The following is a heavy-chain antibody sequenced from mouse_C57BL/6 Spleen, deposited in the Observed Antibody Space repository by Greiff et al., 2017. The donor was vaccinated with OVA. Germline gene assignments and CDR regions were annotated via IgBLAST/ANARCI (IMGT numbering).Heavy chain of an antibody. J-gene: IGHJ1*03. CDR2: IHPNSGST. CDR3: ARGGLGRDWYFDV. V-gene: IGHV1-64*01. D-gene: IGHD4-1*01. Sequence: QVQLQQPGAELVKPGASVKLSCKASGYTFTSYWMHWVKQRPGQGLEWIGMIHPNSGSTNYNEKFKGKATLTADTSSSTAYMQLSSLTSEDSAVYYCARGGLGRDWYFDVWGTGTTVTVSS. CDR1: GYTFTSYW.